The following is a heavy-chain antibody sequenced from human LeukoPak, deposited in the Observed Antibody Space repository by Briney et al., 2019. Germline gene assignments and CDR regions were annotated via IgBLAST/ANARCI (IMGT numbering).Heavy chain of an antibody. J-gene: IGHJ6*02. CDR1: GYAFAGYD. CDR2: MNPNSGNA. D-gene: IGHD3-10*01. Sequence: ASVKVSCKASGYAFAGYDINWVRQATGQGLEWMGWMNPNSGNANSAQKFQGRITMTRDTSIDTAYMELSSLRSEDTAVYYCARGPILVRGVILADSVGGMDVWGQGTTVTVSS. CDR3: ARGPILVRGVILADSVGGMDV. V-gene: IGHV1-8*01.